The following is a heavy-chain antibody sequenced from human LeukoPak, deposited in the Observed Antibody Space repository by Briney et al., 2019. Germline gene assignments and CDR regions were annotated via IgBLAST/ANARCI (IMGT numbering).Heavy chain of an antibody. Sequence: GGSLRLSCAASEFIFSSYWMSWVRQPPGKGLEWVANINHDGNEKYYVDSVAGRFTVSRDNAKKSLFLQMNNLRAEDTAVYYCARSPAPGTCDYWGQRALVMVSS. V-gene: IGHV3-7*03. CDR3: ARSPAPGTCDY. CDR2: INHDGNEK. CDR1: EFIFSSYW. J-gene: IGHJ4*02. D-gene: IGHD6-13*01.